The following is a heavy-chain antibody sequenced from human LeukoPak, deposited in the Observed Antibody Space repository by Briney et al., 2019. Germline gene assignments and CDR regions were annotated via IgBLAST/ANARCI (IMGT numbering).Heavy chain of an antibody. CDR1: GGSIRRYY. V-gene: IGHV4-59*01. Sequence: SETLSLTCTVSGGSIRRYYWSWIRQPPGKGLEWLGDIYYTGSTNYNPSLKSRVTISIDTSKNQFSLNLSSVTAADTAVYYCARATKINSSAYYVWGQGTLVTVSS. D-gene: IGHD3-22*01. CDR3: ARATKINSSAYYV. J-gene: IGHJ4*02. CDR2: IYYTGST.